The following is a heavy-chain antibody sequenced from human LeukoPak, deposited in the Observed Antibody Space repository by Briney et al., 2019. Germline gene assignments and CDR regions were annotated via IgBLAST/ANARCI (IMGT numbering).Heavy chain of an antibody. Sequence: GGSLRLSCAASGFTFYKYPMNWVRQAPGKGLEWISTLSYSGDAHYADSVKGRFTISRDDSKNTVYLQMYSLRPEDTAVYFCAKDFDSGGSYDGDHRWGQGTLVTVSS. CDR1: GFTFYKYP. CDR2: LSYSGDA. J-gene: IGHJ4*02. D-gene: IGHD3-22*01. CDR3: AKDFDSGGSYDGDHR. V-gene: IGHV3-23*01.